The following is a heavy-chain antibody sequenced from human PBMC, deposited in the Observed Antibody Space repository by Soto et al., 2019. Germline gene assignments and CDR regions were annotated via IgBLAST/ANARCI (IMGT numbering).Heavy chain of an antibody. Sequence: QVQLVESGGGVVQPGRSLRLSCAASGFTFSSYGMHWVRQAPGKGLEWVAVIWYDGSNKYYADSVKGRFTIPRDNSKNTLYLQMNSLRAEDTAVYYCARDWAPYYYGSGEYYGMDVWGQGTTVTVSS. CDR2: IWYDGSNK. D-gene: IGHD3-10*01. V-gene: IGHV3-33*01. CDR1: GFTFSSYG. CDR3: ARDWAPYYYGSGEYYGMDV. J-gene: IGHJ6*02.